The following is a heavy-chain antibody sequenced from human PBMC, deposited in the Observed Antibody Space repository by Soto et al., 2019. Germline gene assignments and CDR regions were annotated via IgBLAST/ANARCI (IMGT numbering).Heavy chain of an antibody. D-gene: IGHD6-13*01. CDR3: ARGARPAAAGTGY. Sequence: QVQLVQSGAEVKKPGSSVKVSCKASGGTFSSYTISWVRQAPGQGLEWMGRIIPILGIANYAQKFQGRVTITADKXTSTAYMELSSLRSEDTAVYYCARGARPAAAGTGYWGQGTLVTVSS. CDR2: IIPILGIA. J-gene: IGHJ4*02. V-gene: IGHV1-69*02. CDR1: GGTFSSYT.